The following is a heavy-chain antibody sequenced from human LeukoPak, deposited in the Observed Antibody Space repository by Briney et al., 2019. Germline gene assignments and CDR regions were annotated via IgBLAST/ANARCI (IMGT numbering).Heavy chain of an antibody. CDR1: GFTFSSYS. Sequence: GGSLRLSCAASGFTFSSYSMNWVRQAPGKGLEWVSYISSSGSSIFYADSVKGRFTISRDNAKNSLFLQMSSLRAEDTAVYYCARARGAGPGAHFDYWGQGTLVTVSS. V-gene: IGHV3-48*04. CDR3: ARARGAGPGAHFDY. CDR2: ISSSGSSI. J-gene: IGHJ4*02. D-gene: IGHD3-10*01.